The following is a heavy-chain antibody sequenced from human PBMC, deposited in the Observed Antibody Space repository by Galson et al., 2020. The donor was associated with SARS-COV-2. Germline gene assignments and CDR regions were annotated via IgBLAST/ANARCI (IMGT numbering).Heavy chain of an antibody. V-gene: IGHV3-7*04. J-gene: IGHJ3*02. D-gene: IGHD1-26*01. CDR3: ARGGPGAFDI. CDR1: RFTFGTYW. Sequence: TGGSLRLSCVASRFTFGTYWMSWVRQAPGKGLEWVANINLDGSDHSYVDSVRGRFTISRDNAKNSLYLQMNSLTVEDTAVYYCARGGPGAFDIWGQGTMVTVSS. CDR2: INLDGSDH.